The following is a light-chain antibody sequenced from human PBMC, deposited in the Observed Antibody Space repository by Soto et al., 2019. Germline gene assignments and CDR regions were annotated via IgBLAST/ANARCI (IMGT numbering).Light chain of an antibody. V-gene: IGKV1-39*01. CDR3: QQTSSTPT. Sequence: DIQLTQSPSSLSASVGDRVTVTCRASQSVRSYLHWYQQKPGKAPKLLIYAVSSLQNGVSSRFSGSGSGTDFTLSFSNLQPEDLGTYYCQQTSSTPTFGGGTKVEIK. CDR1: QSVRSY. CDR2: AVS. J-gene: IGKJ4*01.